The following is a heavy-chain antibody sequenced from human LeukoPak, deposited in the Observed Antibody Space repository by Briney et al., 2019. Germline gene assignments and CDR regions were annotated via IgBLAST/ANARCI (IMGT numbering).Heavy chain of an antibody. J-gene: IGHJ4*02. CDR3: ARVNRRTTYYFDY. CDR1: GYTFTSYY. Sequence: ASVKVSCKASGYTFTSYYMHWVRQAPGQGLEWMGWINPNSGGTNYAQKFQGRVTMTRDTSISTAYMELSRLRSDDTAVYYCARVNRRTTYYFDYWGQGTLVTVSS. V-gene: IGHV1-2*02. CDR2: INPNSGGT. D-gene: IGHD1-14*01.